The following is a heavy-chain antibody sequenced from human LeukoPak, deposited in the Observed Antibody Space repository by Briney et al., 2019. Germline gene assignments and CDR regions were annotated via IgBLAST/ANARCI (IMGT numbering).Heavy chain of an antibody. J-gene: IGHJ6*02. D-gene: IGHD3-16*01. CDR3: VRFGVNYDMDV. CDR2: IHYSGRD. V-gene: IGHV4-59*01. CDR1: GGSISGYY. Sequence: SETLSLTCSVSGGSISGYYWTWVRQPPGKGLEWIGQIHYSGRDDYNPSLKSRITMSVDTSRNQISLKLSSVTAADTAIYYCVRFGVNYDMDVWGQGTTVTVFS.